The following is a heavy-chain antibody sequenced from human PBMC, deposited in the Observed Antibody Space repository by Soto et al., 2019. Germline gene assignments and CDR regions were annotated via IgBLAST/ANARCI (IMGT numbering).Heavy chain of an antibody. D-gene: IGHD3-3*01. CDR3: ARVRGDDFWSGTNYFDR. J-gene: IGHJ5*02. V-gene: IGHV1-18*01. Sequence: QVQLVQSGAEVKKPGAPVKVSCKASGYTFSNYAITWVRQTPGQGLEWMGWLNPYTGGTHFAPKIQDRVPKTPDTPTSTADRDLSSLRSVDTAVYYCARVRGDDFWSGTNYFDRWGQGTQVTVSS. CDR2: LNPYTGGT. CDR1: GYTFSNYA.